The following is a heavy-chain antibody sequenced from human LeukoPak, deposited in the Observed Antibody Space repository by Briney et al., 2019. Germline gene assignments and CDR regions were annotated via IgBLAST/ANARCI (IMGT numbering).Heavy chain of an antibody. J-gene: IGHJ4*02. Sequence: GGSLRLSCAASGFTFDDYGMSWVRQAPGKGLEWVSGINWNGGSTGYADSVKGRFTISRDNAKNSLYLQMNSLRAEDTALYYCARVYYDILTGYSNYFDYWGQGTLVTVSS. CDR1: GFTFDDYG. CDR3: ARVYYDILTGYSNYFDY. V-gene: IGHV3-20*04. CDR2: INWNGGST. D-gene: IGHD3-9*01.